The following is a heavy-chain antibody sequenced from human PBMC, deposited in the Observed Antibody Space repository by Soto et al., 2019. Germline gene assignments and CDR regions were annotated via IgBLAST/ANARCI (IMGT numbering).Heavy chain of an antibody. V-gene: IGHV3-23*01. J-gene: IGHJ4*02. Sequence: GESLRLSCSASGFTFSSYAMAWVRQAPGKGLEWVSGIGGSGDGTYYADSVKGRVTISRDNSKNTLYLQMNSLRAEDTAVYYCPPFPPYYGSASWGQGPLVTVSA. D-gene: IGHD3-10*01. CDR1: GFTFSSYA. CDR3: PPFPPYYGSAS. CDR2: IGGSGDGT.